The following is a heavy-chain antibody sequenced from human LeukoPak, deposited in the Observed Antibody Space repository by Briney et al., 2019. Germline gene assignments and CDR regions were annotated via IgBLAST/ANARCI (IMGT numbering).Heavy chain of an antibody. V-gene: IGHV1-69*01. CDR2: IPIFGTS. J-gene: IGHJ6*03. Sequence: IPIFGTSNYSQKFHVRVTITADESTSTAYMQLSSLRSEDTAVYYCARDRRGLRYFVWLHYMDVWGKGTTVTVSS. D-gene: IGHD3-9*01. CDR3: ARDRRGLRYFVWLHYMDV.